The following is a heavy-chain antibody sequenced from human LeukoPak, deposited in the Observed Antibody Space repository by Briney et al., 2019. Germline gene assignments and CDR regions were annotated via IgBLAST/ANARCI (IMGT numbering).Heavy chain of an antibody. CDR2: IGSNTNYI. J-gene: IGHJ3*01. CDR3: GGGFGDCCFFKNAFHY. D-gene: IGHD3-10*01. Sequence: PGGSLRLSCAASGFNFSTYSMHWVRQAPGKGLEWVSYIGSNTNYIYYADSVKGRFAISRDNAKNSLFLQMNSLRAEDTAVYYCGGGFGDCCFFKNAFHYLGQGTMVSVSS. V-gene: IGHV3-21*01. CDR1: GFNFSTYS.